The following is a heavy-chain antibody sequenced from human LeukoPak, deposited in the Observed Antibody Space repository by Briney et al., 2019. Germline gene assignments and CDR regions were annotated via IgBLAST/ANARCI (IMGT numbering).Heavy chain of an antibody. CDR2: IFPGDSDT. CDR1: GYSFTSYW. V-gene: IGHV5-51*01. J-gene: IGHJ4*02. CDR3: ARRGGYCTNGVCSYFDY. D-gene: IGHD2-8*01. Sequence: GESLKISCKGSGYSFTSYWIGWVRQMPGKGLEWMGIIFPGDSDTRYSPSFQGQVTISADKSISTAYLQWSSLKASDTAMYYCARRGGYCTNGVCSYFDYWGQGTLVTVSS.